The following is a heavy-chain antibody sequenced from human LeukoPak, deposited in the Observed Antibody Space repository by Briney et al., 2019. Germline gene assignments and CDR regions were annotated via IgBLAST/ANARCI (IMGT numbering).Heavy chain of an antibody. CDR2: IRQDGSVQ. CDR3: ARFVGSDYTGSFDL. V-gene: IGHV3-7*01. Sequence: PGGSLRLSCAASGFTFSSYWMSWVRQAPGKGLEWVANIRQDGSVQNYVDSVKGRFTISRDNDKNLLYLQMNSLRAEDTAVYHCARFVGSDYTGSFDLWGQGTPVTVSS. D-gene: IGHD3-10*01. CDR1: GFTFSSYW. J-gene: IGHJ4*02.